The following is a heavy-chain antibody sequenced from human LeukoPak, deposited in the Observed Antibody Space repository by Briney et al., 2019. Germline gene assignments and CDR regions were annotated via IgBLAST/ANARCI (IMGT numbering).Heavy chain of an antibody. J-gene: IGHJ6*03. D-gene: IGHD2-15*01. V-gene: IGHV4-59*01. CDR3: ARKTTPYYYMDV. Sequence: SETLSLTCTVSGGSISSYYWSWIRQPPGKGLEWIGNIYYSGSTNYNPSLKSRVTISVDTSKNQFSLKLSSVTAADTAVYYCARKTTPYYYMDVWGKGTTVTVSS. CDR2: IYYSGST. CDR1: GGSISSYY.